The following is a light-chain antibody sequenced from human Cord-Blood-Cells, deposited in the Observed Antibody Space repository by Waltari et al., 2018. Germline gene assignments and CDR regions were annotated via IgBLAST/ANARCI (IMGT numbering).Light chain of an antibody. Sequence: QSVLTQPPSVSGAPGQRVTISCTGSSSNIGAGYDVHWYQQLPGTAPKLLIYGNSKRPSGAPDRFSGSKAGTSAALAITGLQAEEEADYYRQSYDGSLSGYVVFGGGTKLTVL. J-gene: IGLJ2*01. CDR2: GNS. V-gene: IGLV1-40*01. CDR1: SSNIGAGYD. CDR3: QSYDGSLSGYVV.